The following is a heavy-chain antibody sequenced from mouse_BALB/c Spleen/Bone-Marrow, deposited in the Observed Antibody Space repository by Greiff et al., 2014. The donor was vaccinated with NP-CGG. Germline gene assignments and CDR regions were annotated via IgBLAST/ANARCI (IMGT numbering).Heavy chain of an antibody. J-gene: IGHJ3*01. CDR2: INPSNGGT. CDR1: GYSFTGYY. V-gene: IGHV1S30*01. Sequence: EVQLQQSGPELVKPGPSVKISCKASGYSFTGYYIHWVKQSHGKGLEWIGGINPSNGGTSYNQKFKGKATLTVDTSSSTACMELHSRITEDALAYYFSRRSYGNYDDWGEGTLVTVSS. D-gene: IGHD2-10*02. CDR3: SRRSYGNYDD.